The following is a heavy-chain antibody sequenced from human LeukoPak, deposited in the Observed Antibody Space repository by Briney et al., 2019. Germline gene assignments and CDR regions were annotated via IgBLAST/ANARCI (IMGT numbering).Heavy chain of an antibody. CDR3: ARESMIARERKFDY. D-gene: IGHD3-22*01. J-gene: IGHJ4*02. CDR2: INPSGGST. V-gene: IGHV1-46*01. Sequence: VASVKVSCKASGYPLTTYYMHWVRQAPGQGLEWVGIINPSGGSTNYAQRFQGRVTMTRDTSTSTVYMELSSLGSEDTAVYYCARESMIARERKFDYWGQGTLVTVSS. CDR1: GYPLTTYY.